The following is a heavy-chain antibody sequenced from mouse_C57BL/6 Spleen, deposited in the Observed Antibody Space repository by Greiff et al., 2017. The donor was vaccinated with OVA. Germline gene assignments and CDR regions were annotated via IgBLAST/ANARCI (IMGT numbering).Heavy chain of an antibody. CDR3: ASGTMTSRDCGYFDV. CDR2: IYPGSGRT. CDR1: GYTFTSYW. J-gene: IGHJ1*03. D-gene: IGHD4-1*01. Sequence: QVQLKQPGAELVKPGASVKMSCKASGYTFTSYWITWVKQRPGQGLEWIGDIYPGSGRTNYNEKFKSKATLTVDTSSSPAYMQLRSLTSEDSAVDDYASGTMTSRDCGYFDVWGTGTTVTVSS. V-gene: IGHV1-55*01.